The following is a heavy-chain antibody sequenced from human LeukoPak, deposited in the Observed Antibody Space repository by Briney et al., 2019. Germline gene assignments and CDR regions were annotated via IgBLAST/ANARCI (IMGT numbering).Heavy chain of an antibody. CDR2: ISDDGSNK. J-gene: IGHJ4*02. Sequence: GGSLRLSCAASGFTFSNYAMHWVRPAPGKGLERVAVISDDGSNKYYGDSVKGRFTISRDNPKNTVYLQMNSLRAEDTAVYYCVKDRYSSGWYSDFDYWGQGTLVTVSS. CDR3: VKDRYSSGWYSDFDY. V-gene: IGHV3-30*18. D-gene: IGHD6-19*01. CDR1: GFTFSNYA.